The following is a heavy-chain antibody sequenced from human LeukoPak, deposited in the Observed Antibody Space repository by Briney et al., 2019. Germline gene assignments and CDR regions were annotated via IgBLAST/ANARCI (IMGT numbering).Heavy chain of an antibody. J-gene: IGHJ4*02. CDR3: ARAVQQLVLYY. CDR1: GFTFSSYG. D-gene: IGHD6-13*01. Sequence: GGSLRLSCAASGFTFSSYGMSWVRQAPGKGLEWVSVIYSGGSTYYADSVKGRFTISRDNSKNTLYLQMNSLRAEDTAVYYCARAVQQLVLYYWGQGTLVTVSS. V-gene: IGHV3-66*01. CDR2: IYSGGST.